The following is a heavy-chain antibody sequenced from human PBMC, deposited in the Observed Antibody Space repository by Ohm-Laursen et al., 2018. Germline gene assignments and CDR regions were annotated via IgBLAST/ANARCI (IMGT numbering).Heavy chain of an antibody. CDR2: ISGDGSPI. V-gene: IGHV3-48*03. CDR1: GFTFSGFE. D-gene: IGHD2-2*02. CDR3: ARRIPLYGMDV. J-gene: IGHJ6*02. Sequence: SLRLSCTASGFTFSGFEMNWVRQAPGKGLEWVSFISGDGSPIYYADSVKGRFTISRDNAKNSLFLQMNSLRADDTAIYYCARRIPLYGMDVWGQGTTVTVSS.